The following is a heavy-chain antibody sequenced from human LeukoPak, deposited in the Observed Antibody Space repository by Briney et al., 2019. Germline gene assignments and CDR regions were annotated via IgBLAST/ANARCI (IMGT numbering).Heavy chain of an antibody. D-gene: IGHD2-15*01. CDR1: GFTVSSNY. J-gene: IGHJ6*02. Sequence: GGSLRLSCAASGFTVSSNYMSWVRQAPGKGLEWVSVIYSGGSTYYADSVKGRFTISRDNSKNTLYLQMNSLRAEDTAVYYCAREWCGGRGVGMDVWGQGTTVTVSS. CDR2: IYSGGST. CDR3: AREWCGGRGVGMDV. V-gene: IGHV3-53*01.